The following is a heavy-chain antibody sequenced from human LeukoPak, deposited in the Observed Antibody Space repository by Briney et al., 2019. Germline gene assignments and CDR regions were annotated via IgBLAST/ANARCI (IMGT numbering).Heavy chain of an antibody. J-gene: IGHJ4*02. CDR3: ARGPHYYYDSSGYYPYFDY. CDR2: IYYSGST. Sequence: SETLSLTCTVSGGSISSGDYYWSWIRQPPGKGLEWIGYIYYSGSTYYNPSLKSRVTISVDTSKNQFSLKLSSVTAADTAVYYCARGPHYYYDSSGYYPYFDYWGQGTLVTVSS. D-gene: IGHD3-22*01. V-gene: IGHV4-30-4*01. CDR1: GGSISSGDYY.